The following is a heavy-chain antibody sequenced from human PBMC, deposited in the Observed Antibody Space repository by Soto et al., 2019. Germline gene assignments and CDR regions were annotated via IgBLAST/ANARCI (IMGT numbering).Heavy chain of an antibody. J-gene: IGHJ4*02. Sequence: SETLSLTCAVSGGSISSGGYSWSWIRQPPGKGLEWIGYIYHSGSTYYNPSLKSRITISVDRSKNQFSLKLSSVTAADTAVYYCARDRGIGLFDYWGQGTLVTVSS. V-gene: IGHV4-30-2*01. CDR2: IYHSGST. CDR3: ARDRGIGLFDY. CDR1: GGSISSGGYS. D-gene: IGHD3-10*01.